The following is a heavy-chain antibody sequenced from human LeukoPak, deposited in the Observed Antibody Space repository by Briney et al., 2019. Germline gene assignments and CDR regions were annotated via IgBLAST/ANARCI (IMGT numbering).Heavy chain of an antibody. J-gene: IGHJ4*02. CDR1: GFSFVKSG. D-gene: IGHD5-18*01. CDR3: AREGPEYSYKDY. V-gene: IGHV3-30*03. CDR2: ISYDGNNR. Sequence: GRSLRLSCAASGFSFVKSGMHWVRQAPGKGLEWVALISYDGNNRHYADSVKGRFTISRDNSKNTLYLQMNSLRAEDTAVYYCAREGPEYSYKDYWGQGTLVTVSS.